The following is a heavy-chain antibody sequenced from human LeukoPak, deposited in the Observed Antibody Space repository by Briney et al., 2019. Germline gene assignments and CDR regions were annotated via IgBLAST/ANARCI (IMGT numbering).Heavy chain of an antibody. J-gene: IGHJ4*02. D-gene: IGHD6-13*01. CDR2: VYYSGSP. Sequence: SETLSLTCTVSGGSISSYYWTWIRQPPGKGLEWIGCVYYSGSPNYNPSLKSRVTISVDTTKNQFSLKLSSVTAADTAVYYCARYHGSSSWYWYFDYWGQGTLVTVSS. CDR3: ARYHGSSSWYWYFDY. CDR1: GGSISSYY. V-gene: IGHV4-59*01.